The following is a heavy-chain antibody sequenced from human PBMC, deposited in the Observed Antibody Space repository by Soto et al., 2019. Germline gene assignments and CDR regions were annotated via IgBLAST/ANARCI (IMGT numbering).Heavy chain of an antibody. CDR1: GFILNNYA. D-gene: IGHD7-27*01. CDR2: IGGNDSDSDGVP. CDR3: VKRGRNWGAFDF. J-gene: IGHJ3*01. Sequence: VQLLESGGDLVQPGGSLRLSCVASGFILNNYAMSWVRQAPGKGLEWVSTIGGNDSDSDGVPWYEDSVKGRFTISRDSSANTLFLHMDKLRAEDSALYYCVKRGRNWGAFDFWGQGTTVVVSS. V-gene: IGHV3-23*01.